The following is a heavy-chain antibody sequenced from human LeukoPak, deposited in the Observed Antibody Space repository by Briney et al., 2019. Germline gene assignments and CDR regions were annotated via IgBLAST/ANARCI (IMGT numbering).Heavy chain of an antibody. Sequence: GGSLRLSCAASGFTVSSNYMSWVRQAPGKGLEWVSVIYSGGSTYYADSVKGRFTISRDNSKNTLYLQMNSLRAGDTAVYYCARAGSGYTSPSDYWGQGTLVTVSS. J-gene: IGHJ4*02. D-gene: IGHD6-13*01. CDR2: IYSGGST. CDR3: ARAGSGYTSPSDY. CDR1: GFTVSSNY. V-gene: IGHV3-66*01.